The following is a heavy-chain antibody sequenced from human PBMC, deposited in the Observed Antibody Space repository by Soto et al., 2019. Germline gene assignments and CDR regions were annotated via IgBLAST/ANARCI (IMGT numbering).Heavy chain of an antibody. CDR3: ARGEFGAVAGIPHFDY. D-gene: IGHD6-19*01. Sequence: SETLSLTCTVSGGSISSYYWSWIRQPPGKGLEWIGYIYYSGSTNYIPSLKSRVTISVDTSKNQFSLKLSSVTAADTAVYYCARGEFGAVAGIPHFDYWGQGTLVTVSS. CDR1: GGSISSYY. CDR2: IYYSGST. J-gene: IGHJ4*02. V-gene: IGHV4-59*01.